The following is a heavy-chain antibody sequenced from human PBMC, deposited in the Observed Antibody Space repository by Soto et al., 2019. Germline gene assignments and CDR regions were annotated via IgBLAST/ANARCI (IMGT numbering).Heavy chain of an antibody. Sequence: SVKVSCKGSGGTLSSYDNSWVRQAPGQGLEWMGGIIPIFGTANYAQKFQGRVTITADESTSTAYMELSSLRSEDTAVYYCTTDSREDSSGYHGFFQHWGQGTLVTVSS. V-gene: IGHV1-69*13. CDR3: TTDSREDSSGYHGFFQH. CDR2: IIPIFGTA. J-gene: IGHJ1*01. D-gene: IGHD3-22*01. CDR1: GGTLSSYD.